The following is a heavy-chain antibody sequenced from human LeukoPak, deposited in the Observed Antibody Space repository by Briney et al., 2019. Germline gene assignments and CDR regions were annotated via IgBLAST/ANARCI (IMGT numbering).Heavy chain of an antibody. CDR2: IIPILGIA. CDR3: AREPHYYDSSGYYFDY. V-gene: IGHV1-69*04. CDR1: GYTFTDSY. Sequence: ASVKVSCRASGYTFTDSYIHWVRQAPGQGLEWMGRIIPILGIANYAQKFQGRVTITADKSTSTAYMELSSLRSEDTAVYYCAREPHYYDSSGYYFDYWGQGTLVTVSS. J-gene: IGHJ4*02. D-gene: IGHD3-22*01.